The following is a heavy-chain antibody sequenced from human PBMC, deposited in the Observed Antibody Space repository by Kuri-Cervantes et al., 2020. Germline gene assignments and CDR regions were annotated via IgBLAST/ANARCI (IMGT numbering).Heavy chain of an antibody. CDR1: GYTFTSYY. CDR3: ARDLRDYNHESSAYPKLFGGEYAFDI. D-gene: IGHD3-22*01. J-gene: IGHJ3*02. V-gene: IGHV1-46*01. Sequence: ASVKVSCKASGYTFTSYYMHWVRQAPGQGLEWMGIINPSTGNTNYAQRFQGRVTMTRDTSTSTVYMELSSLRSGDTAVYYCARDLRDYNHESSAYPKLFGGEYAFDIWGQGTMVTVSS. CDR2: INPSTGNT.